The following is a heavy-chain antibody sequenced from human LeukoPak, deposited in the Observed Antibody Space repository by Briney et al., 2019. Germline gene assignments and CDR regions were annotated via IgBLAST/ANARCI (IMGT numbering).Heavy chain of an antibody. Sequence: SETLSLTCAVYGGSFSGYYWSWIRQPPGKGLEWIGEINHSGSTNYNPSLKSRVTISVDTSKSQFSLKLSSVTAADTAVYYCARGRYYYDSSGYNWGQGTLVTVSS. J-gene: IGHJ4*02. CDR3: ARGRYYYDSSGYN. CDR2: INHSGST. V-gene: IGHV4-34*01. CDR1: GGSFSGYY. D-gene: IGHD3-22*01.